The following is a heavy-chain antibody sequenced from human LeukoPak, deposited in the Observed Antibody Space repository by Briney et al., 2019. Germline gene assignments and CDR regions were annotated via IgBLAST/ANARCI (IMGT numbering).Heavy chain of an antibody. J-gene: IGHJ4*02. CDR3: AKASRASTVTTRHPIDY. D-gene: IGHD4-17*01. CDR2: IIPIFGTA. Sequence: SVKVSCKASGYTFSSYAISWVRQAPGQGLEWMGGIIPIFGTANFAQKFQGRVTITTDESTSTAYMELSSLRSEDTAVYYCAKASRASTVTTRHPIDYWGQGTLVTVSS. V-gene: IGHV1-69*05. CDR1: GYTFSSYA.